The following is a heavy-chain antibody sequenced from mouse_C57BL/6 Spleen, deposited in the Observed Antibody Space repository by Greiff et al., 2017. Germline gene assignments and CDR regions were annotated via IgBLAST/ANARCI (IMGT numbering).Heavy chain of an antibody. J-gene: IGHJ3*01. CDR3: AREASVVAKGFAY. CDR1: GYTFTSYW. CDR2: IDPTSGGT. Sequence: VQLQQPGAELVKPGASVKLSCKASGYTFTSYWMHWVKQRPGRGLEWIGRIDPTSGGTKYNEKFKGKATLTVDKPSSTAYMQLSSLTSESSAVYDCAREASVVAKGFAYWGQGTLVTVSA. V-gene: IGHV1-72*01. D-gene: IGHD1-1*01.